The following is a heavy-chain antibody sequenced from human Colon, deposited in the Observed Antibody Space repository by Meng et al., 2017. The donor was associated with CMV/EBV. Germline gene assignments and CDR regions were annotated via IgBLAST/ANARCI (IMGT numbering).Heavy chain of an antibody. CDR2: ITWDGGGT. J-gene: IGHJ4*02. V-gene: IGHV3-43*01. D-gene: IGHD5-24*01. CDR1: GFSFDDYT. CDR3: VKGKDGYNDH. Sequence: CTASGFSFDDYTMPWVRQGPGKGLEWVSLITWDGGGTYYGDSVKGRCTISRDNRKNSLYLQMNSLTTEDAALYYCVKGKDGYNDHWGQGTLVTVSS.